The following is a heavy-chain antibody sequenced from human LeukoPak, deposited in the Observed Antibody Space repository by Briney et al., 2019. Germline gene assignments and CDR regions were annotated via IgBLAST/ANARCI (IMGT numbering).Heavy chain of an antibody. CDR3: ARFDYGSGSYSY. J-gene: IGHJ4*02. Sequence: ASVKVSCKASGYTFTGYYMHWVRQAPGQGLEWMGWINPNSGGTNYAQKFQGRVTMTRDTSISTAYMELSRLRSDDTAVYYCARFDYGSGSYSYWGQGTLVTVSS. D-gene: IGHD3-10*01. CDR1: GYTFTGYY. V-gene: IGHV1-2*02. CDR2: INPNSGGT.